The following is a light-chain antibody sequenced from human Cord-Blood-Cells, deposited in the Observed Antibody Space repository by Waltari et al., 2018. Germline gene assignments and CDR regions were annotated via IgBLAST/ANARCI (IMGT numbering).Light chain of an antibody. CDR1: SSDVGGYNY. Sequence: SPGQSITISCTGTSSDVGGYNYVSWYQQHPGKAPKLMIYDVSNRPSGVSNRFSGSKSGNTASLTISGLQAEDEADYYCSSYTSSSTNYVFGTGTKVTVL. V-gene: IGLV2-14*04. CDR3: SSYTSSSTNYV. CDR2: DVS. J-gene: IGLJ1*01.